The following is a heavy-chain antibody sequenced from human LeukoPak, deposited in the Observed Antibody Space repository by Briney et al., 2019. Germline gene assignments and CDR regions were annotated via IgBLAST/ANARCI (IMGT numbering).Heavy chain of an antibody. D-gene: IGHD6-13*01. CDR2: ISYDGSNK. J-gene: IGHJ4*02. CDR1: GFTFSSYA. Sequence: GRSLRLSCAASGFTFSSYAMHWVRQAPGKGLEWVADISYDGSNKYYADSVKGRFTISRDNSKNTLYLQMNSLRAEDTAVYYCARGPLPDQAAAGTILVYWGQGTLVTVSS. V-gene: IGHV3-30-3*01. CDR3: ARGPLPDQAAAGTILVY.